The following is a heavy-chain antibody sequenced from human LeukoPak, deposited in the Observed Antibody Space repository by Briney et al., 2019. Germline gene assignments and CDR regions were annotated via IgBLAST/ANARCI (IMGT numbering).Heavy chain of an antibody. D-gene: IGHD3-9*01. CDR3: AKDVLRYFDWHATGYAFDI. Sequence: PGGSLRLSCAASGFTFSDYSMNWVRQAPGKGLEWVSAISGRGDRTYYADSVKGRFTISRDNSKNTLYLQMNSLRAEDTAVYYCAKDVLRYFDWHATGYAFDIWGQGTMVTVSS. CDR2: ISGRGDRT. CDR1: GFTFSDYS. J-gene: IGHJ3*02. V-gene: IGHV3-23*01.